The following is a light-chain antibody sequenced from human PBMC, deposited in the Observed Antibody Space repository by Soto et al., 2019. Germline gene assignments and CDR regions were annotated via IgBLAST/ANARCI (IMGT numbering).Light chain of an antibody. CDR2: GAS. CDR1: QSVRSN. V-gene: IGKV3-15*01. J-gene: IGKJ5*01. CDR3: QQHNNWPPIT. Sequence: EIVMTQSPATLSVSPGERATLACRASQSVRSNLAWYQQKPVQAPRLLIYGASTRAACFPARFSGSGSGTEFTLTISSVQSEDFSVYYCQQHNNWPPITFGQGTRLDIK.